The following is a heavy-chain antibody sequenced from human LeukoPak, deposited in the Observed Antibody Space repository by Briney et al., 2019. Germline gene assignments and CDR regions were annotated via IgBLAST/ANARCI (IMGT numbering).Heavy chain of an antibody. V-gene: IGHV4-38-2*01. CDR3: ARPAWSAYWNGFDI. J-gene: IGHJ3*02. CDR1: GYSINSAYY. CDR2: VYHSGST. D-gene: IGHD3-3*01. Sequence: ASETLSLTCAVSGYSINSAYYWGWIRQPPGKGVEWVGSVYHSGSTYYNPSLKSRVTISVDTSKTQFSLQRSSVTAADTAVYYFARPAWSAYWNGFDIWGQGTTVTVSP.